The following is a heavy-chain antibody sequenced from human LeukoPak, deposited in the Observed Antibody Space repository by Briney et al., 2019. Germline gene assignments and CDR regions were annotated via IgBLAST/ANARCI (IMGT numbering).Heavy chain of an antibody. J-gene: IGHJ4*02. CDR2: VYYSGST. V-gene: IGHV4-59*01. D-gene: IGHD1-26*01. CDR3: ARGGWELPKYSFDY. Sequence: SETLSLTCAVYGGSFSGYYWSWIRQPPGKGLEWIGYVYYSGSTNYNPSLKSRVTISVDTSKNQFSLKLSSVTAADTAVYYCARGGWELPKYSFDYWGQGTLVTVSS. CDR1: GGSFSGYY.